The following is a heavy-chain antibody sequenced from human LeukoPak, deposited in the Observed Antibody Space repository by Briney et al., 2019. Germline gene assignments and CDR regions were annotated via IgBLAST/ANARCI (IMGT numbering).Heavy chain of an antibody. J-gene: IGHJ4*02. CDR3: VRDSREYSGNDFILT. D-gene: IGHD5-12*01. CDR1: GYTFTGYY. Sequence: ASVKVSCKASGYTFTGYYMHWMRQAPGQGLEWMGWINPNSGATNYAQKFKGRVTMTRDTSISTAYMDLSRLRSDDTAVYYCVRDSREYSGNDFILTWGQRTLVTVSS. CDR2: INPNSGAT. V-gene: IGHV1-2*02.